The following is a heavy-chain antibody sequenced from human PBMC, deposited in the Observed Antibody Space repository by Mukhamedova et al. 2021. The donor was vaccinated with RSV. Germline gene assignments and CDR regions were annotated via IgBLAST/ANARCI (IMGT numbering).Heavy chain of an antibody. CDR2: IYYSGST. CDR3: SRRGGRYSYGYTPFDY. Sequence: QPPGKGLEWIGYIYYSGSTNYNPSLKSRVTISVDTSKNQFSLKLSSVTAADTAVYYCSRRGGRYSYGYTPFDYWGQGTLVTVSS. V-gene: IGHV4-59*08. J-gene: IGHJ4*02. D-gene: IGHD5-18*01.